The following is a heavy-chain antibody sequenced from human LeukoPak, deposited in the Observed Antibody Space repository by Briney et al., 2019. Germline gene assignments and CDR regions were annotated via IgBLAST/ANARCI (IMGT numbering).Heavy chain of an antibody. J-gene: IGHJ4*02. V-gene: IGHV3-11*04. D-gene: IGHD3-22*01. CDR3: ASDLGSLYDSSGHGGFYFDY. CDR2: ISSSGSSI. CDR1: GFTLSDYY. Sequence: GGSLRLSCAASGFTLSDYYMSWIRQAPGKGLEWVSYISSSGSSIYYADSVKGRFTISRDNAKNSLYLQMNSLRAEDTAVYYCASDLGSLYDSSGHGGFYFDYWGQGTLVTVSS.